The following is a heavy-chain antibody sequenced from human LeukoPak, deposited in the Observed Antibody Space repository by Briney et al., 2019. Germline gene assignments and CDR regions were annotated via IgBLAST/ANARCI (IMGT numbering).Heavy chain of an antibody. CDR1: GGSFSGYY. D-gene: IGHD3-22*01. CDR2: IRRKAYGGTT. CDR3: TRPARISMIVGDLGYFHY. Sequence: LSLTCTISGGSFSGYYWSWFRQAPGKGLEGVGFIRRKAYGGTTEYAASVKGRFTISRDDSKSIAYLQMNSLKTEDTAMYYCTRPARISMIVGDLGYFHYWGQGTLVTVSS. J-gene: IGHJ4*02. V-gene: IGHV3-49*03.